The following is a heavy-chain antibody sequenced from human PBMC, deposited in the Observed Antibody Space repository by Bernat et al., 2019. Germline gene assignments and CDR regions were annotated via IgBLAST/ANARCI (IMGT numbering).Heavy chain of an antibody. V-gene: IGHV1-69*01. Sequence: QVQLVQSGAEVKKPESSVKVSCKASGGTFSSYAISWVRQAPGQGLEWMGGIIPIFGTANYAQKFQARVPITADESTSPAYMELSSLRSEDTAVYYCARAIVVVPAAIGDMYYFDYWGKGTLVTVSS. J-gene: IGHJ4*02. CDR3: ARAIVVVPAAIGDMYYFDY. CDR1: GGTFSSYA. CDR2: IIPIFGTA. D-gene: IGHD2-2*01.